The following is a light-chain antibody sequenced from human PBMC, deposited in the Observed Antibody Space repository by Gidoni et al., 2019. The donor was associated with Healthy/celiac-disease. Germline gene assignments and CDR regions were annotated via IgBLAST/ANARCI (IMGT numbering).Light chain of an antibody. CDR1: QSLLHSNGYNY. V-gene: IGKV2-28*01. J-gene: IGKJ1*01. CDR3: RQALQTPT. CDR2: LGS. Sequence: DIVMTQSPLSLPVTPGEPASISCRSSQSLLHSNGYNYLDWYLQKPGQSPQPLIYLGSNRASGVPDRFSGSGSGTGFTLKISRVEAEDVGVYYCRQALQTPTFGQGTKVEIK.